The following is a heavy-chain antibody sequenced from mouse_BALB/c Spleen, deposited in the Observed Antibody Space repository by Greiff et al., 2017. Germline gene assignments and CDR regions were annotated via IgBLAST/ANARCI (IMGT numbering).Heavy chain of an antibody. V-gene: IGHV1-14*01. CDR2: INPYNDGT. CDR1: GYTFTSYV. D-gene: IGHD2-14*01. J-gene: IGHJ2*01. CDR3: ARKDYRYDGRVYYFDY. Sequence: VQLQQSGPELVKPGASVKMSCKASGYTFTSYVMHWVKQKPGQGLEWIGYINPYNDGTKYNEKFKGKATLTSDKSSSTAYMELNSLTSEDSAVYYCARKDYRYDGRVYYFDYWGQGTTLTVSS.